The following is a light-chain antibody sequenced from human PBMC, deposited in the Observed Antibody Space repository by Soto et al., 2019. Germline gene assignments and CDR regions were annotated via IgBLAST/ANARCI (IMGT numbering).Light chain of an antibody. J-gene: IGKJ1*01. CDR2: WAS. V-gene: IGKV4-1*01. CDR3: QKYYSTPQT. CDR1: QSVLYSSDNKNY. Sequence: DIVMTQSPDSLTVSLGERATINCKSSQSVLYSSDNKNYLAWYQQKPGHPPKLLIYWASTRESGVPDRFSGSGSGTDFTLTISSLQAEDVAVYYCQKYYSTPQTFGQGPKVDIK.